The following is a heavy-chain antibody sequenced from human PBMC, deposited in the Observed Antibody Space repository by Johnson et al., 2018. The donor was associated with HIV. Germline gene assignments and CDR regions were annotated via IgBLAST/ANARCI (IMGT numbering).Heavy chain of an antibody. D-gene: IGHD6-13*01. V-gene: IGHV3-30*18. CDR1: GFTFSSYG. CDR3: AKSPRGYSSI. Sequence: QVQLVESGGGVVQPGGSLRLSCAASGFTFSSYGMHWARQAPGKGLAWVATISYDGRDKYFADSVKGRFTIFRANSKNTLYLQLNSLRAEDTAVYYCAKSPRGYSSIWGQGTMVTVSS. J-gene: IGHJ3*02. CDR2: ISYDGRDK.